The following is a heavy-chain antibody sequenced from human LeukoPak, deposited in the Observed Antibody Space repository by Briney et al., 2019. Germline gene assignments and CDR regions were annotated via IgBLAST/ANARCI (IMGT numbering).Heavy chain of an antibody. D-gene: IGHD3-10*01. CDR3: ARGNGSGSFLIDY. CDR1: GFTFTSYA. V-gene: IGHV3-30-3*01. J-gene: IGHJ4*02. Sequence: GGPLRLSCAGSGFTFTSYAVHWVRQAPGKRLEWVAFISSDGSTEHYADSVKGRFTLSRDNSKNTVSLQMNSLGAEDTAVYYCARGNGSGSFLIDYWGQGTLVTVSS. CDR2: ISSDGSTE.